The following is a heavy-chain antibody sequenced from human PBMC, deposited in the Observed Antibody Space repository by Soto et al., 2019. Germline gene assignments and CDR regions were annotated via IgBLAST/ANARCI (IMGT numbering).Heavy chain of an antibody. CDR1: GYTFTGYY. Sequence: APVKVSCKASGYTFTGYYMHWVRQAPGQGLEWMGWINPNSGGTNYAQKFQGRVTMTRDTSISTAYMELSRLRSDDTAVYYCARDKGDYIRSDYWGQGTLVTVSS. CDR2: INPNSGGT. J-gene: IGHJ4*02. V-gene: IGHV1-2*02. CDR3: ARDKGDYIRSDY. D-gene: IGHD4-4*01.